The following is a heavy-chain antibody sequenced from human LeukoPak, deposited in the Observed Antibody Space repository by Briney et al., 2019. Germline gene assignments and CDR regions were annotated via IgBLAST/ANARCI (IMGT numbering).Heavy chain of an antibody. CDR1: GGSISSSSYC. CDR2: IYYSGST. D-gene: IGHD2-8*01. Sequence: SETLSLTCTVSGGSISSSSYCWGWIRQPPGKGLEWIGSIYYSGSTYYNPSLKSRVTISVDTSKNQFSLKLSSVTAADTAVYYCARDSRDLYCTNGVCYVDYWGQGTLVTVSS. J-gene: IGHJ4*02. CDR3: ARDSRDLYCTNGVCYVDY. V-gene: IGHV4-39*07.